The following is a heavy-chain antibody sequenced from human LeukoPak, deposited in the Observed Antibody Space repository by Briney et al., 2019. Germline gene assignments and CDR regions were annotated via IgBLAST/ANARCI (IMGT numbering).Heavy chain of an antibody. J-gene: IGHJ6*03. CDR2: ISSSGSTI. CDR1: GLSFSSYN. D-gene: IGHD3-10*01. CDR3: ARDGHYGSGSPSVMDV. V-gene: IGHV3-48*03. Sequence: PGGSLRLSCTASGLSFSSYNLNWVRQAPGKGLEWVSYISSSGSTIYYADSVKGRFTISRDNAKNSLYLQMNSLRAEDTAVYYCARDGHYGSGSPSVMDVWGKGTTVTISS.